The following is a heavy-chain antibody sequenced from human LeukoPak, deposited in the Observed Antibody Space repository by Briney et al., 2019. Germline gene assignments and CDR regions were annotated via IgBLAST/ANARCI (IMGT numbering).Heavy chain of an antibody. CDR1: GFSFSNYW. Sequence: GGSLRLSCAASGFSFSNYWMSWVRQAPGKGLEWVANIKQDGSEKFYVGSVRGRFTISRDNAKNSVYLQMNSLRVEDTAVYYCARGIAVAGSYWGQGTLVTVSS. V-gene: IGHV3-7*03. J-gene: IGHJ4*02. D-gene: IGHD6-13*01. CDR3: ARGIAVAGSY. CDR2: IKQDGSEK.